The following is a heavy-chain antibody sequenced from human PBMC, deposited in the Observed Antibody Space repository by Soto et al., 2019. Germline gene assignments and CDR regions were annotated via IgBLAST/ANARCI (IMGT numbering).Heavy chain of an antibody. CDR1: GFTFSHYA. J-gene: IGHJ5*02. D-gene: IGHD1-7*01. CDR2: ISYDGSKK. CDR3: ARDVAGKNYFDP. Sequence: GGSLRLSCAASGFTFSHYAMHWVRQAPGKGLEWVAIISYDGSKKYYGDSVKGRFTISRDNSKNTLYLQMNSLRVEDTAVHYCARDVAGKNYFDPWDQGTPVTVSS. V-gene: IGHV3-30-3*01.